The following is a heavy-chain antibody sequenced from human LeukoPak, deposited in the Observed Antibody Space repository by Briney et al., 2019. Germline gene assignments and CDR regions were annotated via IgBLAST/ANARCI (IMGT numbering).Heavy chain of an antibody. V-gene: IGHV1-24*01. Sequence: GASVKVSCKAFGHTLKDLSLHWVPQAPGKGLEWLGGFDPEDDERMYAPKFQGRVTVTEDNSIDTAYMELTSLSSDDTGVYYCSTETAGNYWGQGTLVTVSS. CDR3: STETAGNY. CDR2: FDPEDDER. J-gene: IGHJ4*02. CDR1: GHTLKDLS.